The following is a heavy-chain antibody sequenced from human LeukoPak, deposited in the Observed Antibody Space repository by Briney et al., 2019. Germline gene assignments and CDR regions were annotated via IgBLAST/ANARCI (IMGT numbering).Heavy chain of an antibody. CDR1: DGSISSSSYY. Sequence: PSETLSLTCTVSDGSISSSSYYWGWIRQPPGKGLEWIGSIYYSGSTNYNPSLKSRVTMSVDTSKNQFSLKLSSVTAADTAVYYCARGGKDYSKGWFDPWGQGTLVTVSS. CDR2: IYYSGST. V-gene: IGHV4-39*07. D-gene: IGHD4-11*01. J-gene: IGHJ5*02. CDR3: ARGGKDYSKGWFDP.